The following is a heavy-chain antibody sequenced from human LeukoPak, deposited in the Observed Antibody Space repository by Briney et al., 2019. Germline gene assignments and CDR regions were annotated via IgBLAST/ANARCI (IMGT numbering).Heavy chain of an antibody. J-gene: IGHJ4*02. D-gene: IGHD3-22*01. CDR1: GFTFDDYA. V-gene: IGHV3-9*01. CDR3: AKMKSVMGYYYDSSGYYGGNYFDY. CDR2: ISWNSGSI. Sequence: RPGGSLRLSCAASGFTFDDYAMHWVRQAPGKGLEWVSGISWNSGSICYADSVKGRFTISRDNAKNSLYLQMNSLRAEDTALYYCAKMKSVMGYYYDSSGYYGGNYFDYWGQGTLVTVSS.